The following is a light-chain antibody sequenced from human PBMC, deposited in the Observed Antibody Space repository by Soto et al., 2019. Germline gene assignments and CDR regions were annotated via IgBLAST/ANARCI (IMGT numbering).Light chain of an antibody. Sequence: QSALTQPASVSGSPGQSITISCTGTSSDVGSYNLVSWYQQHPGKAPKLMIYEVSKRPSGVSNRFSGSKSGNTASLTISGRQAEDDADYYCCSYAASSTSVVLGGGPLLTVL. CDR3: CSYAASSTSVV. V-gene: IGLV2-23*02. CDR2: EVS. J-gene: IGLJ2*01. CDR1: SSDVGSYNL.